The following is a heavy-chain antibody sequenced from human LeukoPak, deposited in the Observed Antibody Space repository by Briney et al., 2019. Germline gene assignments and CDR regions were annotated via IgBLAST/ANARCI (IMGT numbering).Heavy chain of an antibody. J-gene: IGHJ3*02. CDR1: GYTFTSYA. CDR2: IIPIFGTA. Sequence: ASVKVSCKASGYTFTSYAISWVRQAPGQGLEWMGRIIPIFGTANYAQKFQGRVTITTDESTSTAYMELSSLRSEDTAVYYCARALQQLVRHDAFDIWGQGTMVTVSS. D-gene: IGHD6-13*01. V-gene: IGHV1-69*05. CDR3: ARALQQLVRHDAFDI.